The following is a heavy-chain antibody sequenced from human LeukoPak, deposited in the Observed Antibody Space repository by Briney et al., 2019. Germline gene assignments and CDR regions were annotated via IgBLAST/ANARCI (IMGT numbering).Heavy chain of an antibody. Sequence: SETLSLTCAVFGDSVSNNYCWNWVRQSPGKGLEWIGEVYHSGSTNYNPSLKSRVIISVDKSKNQFSLVLSSVTAADTAVYYCARDRVPVAGTILDYWGQGILVIVAS. CDR3: ARDRVPVAGTILDY. CDR1: GDSVSNNYC. V-gene: IGHV4-4*02. J-gene: IGHJ4*02. D-gene: IGHD6-19*01. CDR2: VYHSGST.